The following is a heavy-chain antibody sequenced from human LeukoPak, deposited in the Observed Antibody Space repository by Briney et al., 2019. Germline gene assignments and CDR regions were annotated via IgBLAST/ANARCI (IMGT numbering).Heavy chain of an antibody. Sequence: AAGSLTLSCTASGFSIDDYAMRWVRQAPGKGRGWVSGNSWHSGSIGYKVSVKGRFTISRDNAKNSLYLQMDSLRAEDTALYYCAKDRRYYVSGSHYWYFDLWGRGTLVTVSS. CDR2: NSWHSGSI. D-gene: IGHD3-10*01. V-gene: IGHV3-9*01. CDR3: AKDRRYYVSGSHYWYFDL. CDR1: GFSIDDYA. J-gene: IGHJ2*01.